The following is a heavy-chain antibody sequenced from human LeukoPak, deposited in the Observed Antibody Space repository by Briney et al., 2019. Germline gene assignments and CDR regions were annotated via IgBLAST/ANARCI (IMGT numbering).Heavy chain of an antibody. Sequence: GESLKISCKGSGYSFPNYWIAWVRQMPGKGLEWMGIIYPRDSDTRYSPSFEGQVTISVDKSISTAFLQWSSLKASDTAMYYCARQPGAGWFDPWGQGTLVTVSS. D-gene: IGHD3-10*01. CDR3: ARQPGAGWFDP. J-gene: IGHJ5*02. V-gene: IGHV5-51*01. CDR2: IYPRDSDT. CDR1: GYSFPNYW.